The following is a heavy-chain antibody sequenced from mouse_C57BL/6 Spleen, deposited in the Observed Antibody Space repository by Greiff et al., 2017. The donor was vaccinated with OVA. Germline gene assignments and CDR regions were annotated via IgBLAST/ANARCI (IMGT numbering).Heavy chain of an antibody. CDR3: ARGDGYPYYYAMDY. J-gene: IGHJ4*01. Sequence: VQLQQSVAELVRPGASVKLSCTASGFNIKNPYMHWVKQRPEQGLEWIGRIDPANGNTKYAPKFQGKATITADTSSNTAYLQLSSLTSEDTAIYYCARGDGYPYYYAMDYWGQGTSVTVSS. CDR1: GFNIKNPY. D-gene: IGHD2-3*01. V-gene: IGHV14-3*01. CDR2: IDPANGNT.